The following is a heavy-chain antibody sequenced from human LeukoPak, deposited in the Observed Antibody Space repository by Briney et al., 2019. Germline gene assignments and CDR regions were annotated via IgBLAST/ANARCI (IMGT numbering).Heavy chain of an antibody. CDR1: GFTFSNYD. Sequence: GGSLRLSCAASGFTFSNYDMNWVRQAPGKGLEWVSSVTVSGGGTYYADSVKGRFTISRDNSKKTLHLQMNSLRDEDTAVYYCARGSGDYQFDYWGLGTLVTVSS. V-gene: IGHV3-23*01. CDR3: ARGSGDYQFDY. CDR2: VTVSGGGT. D-gene: IGHD4-17*01. J-gene: IGHJ4*02.